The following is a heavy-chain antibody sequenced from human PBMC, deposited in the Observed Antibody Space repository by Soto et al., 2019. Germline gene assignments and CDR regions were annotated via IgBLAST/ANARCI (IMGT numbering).Heavy chain of an antibody. CDR1: GYTFNNYG. V-gene: IGHV1-18*04. J-gene: IGHJ6*02. D-gene: IGHD3-22*01. CDR3: ARDREYYYDSSGNYYYHYGMDV. CDR2: ISGYNGNT. Sequence: ASVKVSCKASGYTFNNYGISWVRQAPGQGLEWMGWISGYNGNTKYAQKFQGRVTMTTDTPTNTAYMELRSLRSDDTAVYYCARDREYYYDSSGNYYYHYGMDVWGQGTTVTVSS.